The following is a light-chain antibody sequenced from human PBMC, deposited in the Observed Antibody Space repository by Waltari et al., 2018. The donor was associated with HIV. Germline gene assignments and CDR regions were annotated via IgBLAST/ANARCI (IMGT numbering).Light chain of an antibody. CDR1: ALTKQS. Sequence: SFDIRQAPTLSVSPGQTARITCSGDALTKQSSSVYQQKPGQAAVLVIYNDNERPSGIPQLFAGPSSGTTATLTISGVQAEDEADYYCQSADSSVTYEVVFGGGTKLTVL. J-gene: IGLJ3*02. CDR2: NDN. V-gene: IGLV3-25*03. CDR3: QSADSSVTYEVV.